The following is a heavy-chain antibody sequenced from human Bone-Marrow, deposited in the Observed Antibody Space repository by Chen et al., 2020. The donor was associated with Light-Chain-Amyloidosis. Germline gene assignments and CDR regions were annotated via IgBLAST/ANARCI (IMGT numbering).Heavy chain of an antibody. J-gene: IGHJ4*02. D-gene: IGHD2-2*02. Sequence: EVHLVESGGDLVTPGGSLRLSCAAAGFTFSSAWMTWVRQAPGKGLEWVGRIKSKADAETKDYAAPVKGRFTLSRDDSRNTLYLHMNSLKTEDTGIYYCVADIPSDIYPFHFWGQGTLVTVSS. V-gene: IGHV3-15*05. CDR1: GFTFSSAW. CDR2: IKSKADAETK. CDR3: VADIPSDIYPFHF.